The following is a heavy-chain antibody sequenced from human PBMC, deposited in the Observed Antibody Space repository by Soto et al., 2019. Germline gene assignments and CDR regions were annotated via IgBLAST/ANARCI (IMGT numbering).Heavy chain of an antibody. J-gene: IGHJ6*02. CDR1: GGSISSGGYS. V-gene: IGHV4-30-2*06. Sequence: PSEILSLTCTVSGGSISSGGYSWTWIRQSPGKGLEWIGHTYQSGSAYYNPSLKSRVTISVDRSKNQFSLNLTSVTAADTAVYYCARDYYGMDVWGQGTTVTVSS. CDR2: TYQSGSA. CDR3: ARDYYGMDV.